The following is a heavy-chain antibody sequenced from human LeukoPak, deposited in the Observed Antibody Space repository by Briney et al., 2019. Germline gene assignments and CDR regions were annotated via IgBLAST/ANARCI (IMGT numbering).Heavy chain of an antibody. J-gene: IGHJ5*02. Sequence: PSETLSLTCAVNRGPFIGYYWSWIRQPPGKGPEWLGETDHSGNTNYNPSLKSRLTISIDPSKNQVSLKLSSVTAADTAVYYCARYPFCGGDCSDWFDPWGQGTLVTVSS. V-gene: IGHV4-34*01. CDR2: TDHSGNT. CDR3: ARYPFCGGDCSDWFDP. D-gene: IGHD2-21*02. CDR1: RGPFIGYY.